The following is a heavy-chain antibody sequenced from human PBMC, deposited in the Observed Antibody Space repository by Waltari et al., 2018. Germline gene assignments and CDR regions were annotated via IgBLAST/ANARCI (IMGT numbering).Heavy chain of an antibody. J-gene: IGHJ4*02. Sequence: QVQLQESGPGLVKPSQTLSLTCTVSGGSISSGSYYWSWLRQPAGKGLEWIGYIYTSGSTNYNPSLKSRVTISVDTSKNQFSLKLSSVTAADTAVYYCARSTMGATALGYWGQGTLVTVSS. CDR3: ARSTMGATALGY. V-gene: IGHV4-61*09. CDR1: GGSISSGSYY. CDR2: IYTSGST. D-gene: IGHD1-26*01.